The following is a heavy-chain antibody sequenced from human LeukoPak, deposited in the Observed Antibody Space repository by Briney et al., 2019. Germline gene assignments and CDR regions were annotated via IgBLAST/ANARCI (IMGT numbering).Heavy chain of an antibody. D-gene: IGHD6-19*01. CDR1: GYTFSDYY. Sequence: VASVKVSCTASGYTFSDYYIHWLRQAPGQGLEWMGIINPSGGSTSYAQKFQGRVTMTRDMSTSTVYMELSSLRSEDTAVYYCAREDDSSGWIGSYWGQGTLVTVSS. CDR3: AREDDSSGWIGSY. CDR2: INPSGGST. J-gene: IGHJ4*02. V-gene: IGHV1-46*01.